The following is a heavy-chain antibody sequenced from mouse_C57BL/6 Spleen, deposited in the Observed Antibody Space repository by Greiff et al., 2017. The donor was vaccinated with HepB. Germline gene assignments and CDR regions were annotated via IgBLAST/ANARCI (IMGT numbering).Heavy chain of an antibody. CDR2: ISSGGSYT. Sequence: EVKLVESGGDLVKPGGSLKLSCAASGFTFSSYGMSWVRQTPDKRLEWVATISSGGSYTYYPDSVKGRFTISRDNAKNTLYLQMSSLKSEDTAMYYCARHYYYGSSPDWYFDVWGTGTTVTVSS. J-gene: IGHJ1*03. D-gene: IGHD1-1*01. V-gene: IGHV5-6*01. CDR1: GFTFSSYG. CDR3: ARHYYYGSSPDWYFDV.